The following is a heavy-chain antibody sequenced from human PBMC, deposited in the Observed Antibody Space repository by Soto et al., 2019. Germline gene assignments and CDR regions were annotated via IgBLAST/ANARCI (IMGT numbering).Heavy chain of an antibody. CDR2: IFSSGST. CDR3: AREGSYSAYNFAHGIQLWSFDF. Sequence: SETLSLTCTVSGGSVNTFYWSWVRQPAGKGLEWIGRIFSSGSTSFNPSLESRVAMSVDTSKNHFSLNLSSVTAADMAVYYCAREGSYSAYNFAHGIQLWSFDFWGQGALVTVSS. J-gene: IGHJ4*02. D-gene: IGHD5-12*01. V-gene: IGHV4-4*07. CDR1: GGSVNTFY.